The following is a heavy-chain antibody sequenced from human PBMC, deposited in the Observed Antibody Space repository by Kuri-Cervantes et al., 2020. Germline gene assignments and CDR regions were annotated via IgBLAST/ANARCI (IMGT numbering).Heavy chain of an antibody. CDR3: AREIVEYSSSPGVYYYGMGV. CDR2: INPSGGST. Sequence: ASVKVSCKASGYTFTGYYMHWVRQAPGQGLEWMGIINPSGGSTSYAQKFQGRVTMTRDTSTSTVYMELSSLRSEDTAVYYCAREIVEYSSSPGVYYYGMGVWGQGTTVTVSS. V-gene: IGHV1-46*01. CDR1: GYTFTGYY. J-gene: IGHJ6*02. D-gene: IGHD6-6*01.